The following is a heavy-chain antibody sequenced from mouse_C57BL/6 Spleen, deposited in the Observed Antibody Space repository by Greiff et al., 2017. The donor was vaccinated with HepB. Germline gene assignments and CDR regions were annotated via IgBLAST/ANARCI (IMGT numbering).Heavy chain of an antibody. J-gene: IGHJ2*01. Sequence: VQLQQSGAELARPGASVKLSCKASGYTFTSYGISWVKQRTGQGLGWIGEIYPRSGNTYYNEKFKGKATLTADKSSSTAYMELRSLTSEDSAVYFCARGGDYWGQGTTLTVSS. V-gene: IGHV1-81*01. CDR1: GYTFTSYG. CDR2: IYPRSGNT. CDR3: ARGGDY.